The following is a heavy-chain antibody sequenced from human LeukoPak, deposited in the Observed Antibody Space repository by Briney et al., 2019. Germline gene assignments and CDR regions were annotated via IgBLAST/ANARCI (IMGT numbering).Heavy chain of an antibody. CDR2: IYYSGST. CDR1: GGSISSGDYY. J-gene: IGHJ4*02. Sequence: TSETLSLTCTVSGGSISSGDYYWSWIRQPPGKGLEWIGYIYYSGSTYYNPSLKSRVTISVDTSKNQFSLKLSSVTAADTAVYYCARHGSYYYEGRKYYFDYWGQGTLVTVSS. V-gene: IGHV4-30-4*01. D-gene: IGHD3-10*01. CDR3: ARHGSYYYEGRKYYFDY.